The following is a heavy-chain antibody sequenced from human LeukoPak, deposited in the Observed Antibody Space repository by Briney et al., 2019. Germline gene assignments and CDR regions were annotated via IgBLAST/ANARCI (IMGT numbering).Heavy chain of an antibody. J-gene: IGHJ6*03. V-gene: IGHV4-34*01. CDR1: GGSFSGYY. D-gene: IGHD2-2*01. CDR2: INHSGST. Sequence: PSETLSLTCAVYGGSFSGYYWSWIRQPPGKGLEWIGEINHSGSTNYNPSLKSRVTISVDTSKNQFSLKLSSVTAADTAVYYCAREDIVVVPADYYYYMDVWGKGTTVTISS. CDR3: AREDIVVVPADYYYYMDV.